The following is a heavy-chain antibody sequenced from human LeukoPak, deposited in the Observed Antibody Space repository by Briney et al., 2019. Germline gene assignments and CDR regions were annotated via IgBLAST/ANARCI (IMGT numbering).Heavy chain of an antibody. V-gene: IGHV1-2*02. J-gene: IGHJ4*02. CDR1: GYTFTSYG. CDR3: ATQKYSSGWSFDY. Sequence: ASVKVSCKASGYTFTSYGISWVRQAPGQGLEWMGWINPNSGGTNYAQKFQGRVTMTRDTSISTAYMELSRLRSDDTAVYYCATQKYSSGWSFDYWGQGTLVTVSS. CDR2: INPNSGGT. D-gene: IGHD6-19*01.